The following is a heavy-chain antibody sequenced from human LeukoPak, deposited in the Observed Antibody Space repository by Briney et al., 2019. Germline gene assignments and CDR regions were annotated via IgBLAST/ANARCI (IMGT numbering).Heavy chain of an antibody. CDR1: GGSLSSGSYY. V-gene: IGHV4-61*02. J-gene: IGHJ4*02. CDR2: IYTSGST. CDR3: ARGKEVITMLRGLKPGYYFDY. D-gene: IGHD3-10*01. Sequence: SETLSLTCTVSGGSLSSGSYYWSWIRQPAGKGLEWIGRIYTSGSTNYNPSLKSRVTISVDTSKNQFSLKLNSVTAADTAVYYCARGKEVITMLRGLKPGYYFDYWGQGTLVTVSS.